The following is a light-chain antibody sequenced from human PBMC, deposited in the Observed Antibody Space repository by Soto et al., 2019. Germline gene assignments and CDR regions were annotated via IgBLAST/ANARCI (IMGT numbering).Light chain of an antibody. Sequence: EIVVTQSPDTLSLSPGERATLSCRASQSISNFHLAWYQQKPGQAPRLLIYGTSTRATGGIADRFSGSGSGTDFTLTISRLEPEDFAVYYCQYYGSSVTFGGGTTVEIK. CDR3: QYYGSSVT. CDR2: GTS. J-gene: IGKJ4*01. CDR1: QSISNFH. V-gene: IGKV3-20*01.